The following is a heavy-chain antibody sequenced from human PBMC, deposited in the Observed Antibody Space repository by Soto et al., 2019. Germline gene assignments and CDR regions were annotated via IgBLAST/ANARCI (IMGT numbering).Heavy chain of an antibody. J-gene: IGHJ2*01. D-gene: IGHD3-9*01. CDR3: TTDKEGGYGDILTGYYTDWSFDL. Sequence: EVQLVESGGGLVKPRGSLRLSCAASGFTFSNACMSWVRQAPGKGLEWVGRIESKTDGGTTDYAAPVKGRFTISRDDSNHTRYLQMNGLKPGDTAVYYCTTDKEGGYGDILTGYYTDWSFDLWGRGTLVTVSS. V-gene: IGHV3-15*04. CDR1: GFTFSNAC. CDR2: IESKTDGGTT.